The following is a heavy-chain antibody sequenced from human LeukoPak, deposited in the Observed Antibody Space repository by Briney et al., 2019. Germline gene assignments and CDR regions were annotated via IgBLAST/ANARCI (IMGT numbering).Heavy chain of an antibody. Sequence: SETLSLTCTVSGGSITSYYWSWIRQPPGKGLEWIGYISYSGSTDYNPSLKSRVTISLDTSKNQFSLRLSSVTAADTAVYYCARGYCSGGSCYYFDLWGHGTLVTVSS. CDR1: GGSITSYY. CDR3: ARGYCSGGSCYYFDL. CDR2: ISYSGST. V-gene: IGHV4-59*01. D-gene: IGHD2-15*01. J-gene: IGHJ2*01.